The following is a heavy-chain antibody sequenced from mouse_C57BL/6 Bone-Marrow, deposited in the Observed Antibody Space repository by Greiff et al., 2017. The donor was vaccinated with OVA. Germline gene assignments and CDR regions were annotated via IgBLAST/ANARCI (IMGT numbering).Heavy chain of an antibody. D-gene: IGHD2-4*01. CDR2: INYDGSST. V-gene: IGHV5-16*01. CDR3: ARGFYYDYDGYFDV. J-gene: IGHJ1*03. Sequence: EVKLVESEGGLVQPGRSMKLSCTASGFTFSDYYMAWVRQVPEKGLEWVANINYDGSSTYYLDSLKSRFIISRDNAKNILYLQMSSLKSEDTATYYCARGFYYDYDGYFDVWGTGTTVTVSS. CDR1: GFTFSDYY.